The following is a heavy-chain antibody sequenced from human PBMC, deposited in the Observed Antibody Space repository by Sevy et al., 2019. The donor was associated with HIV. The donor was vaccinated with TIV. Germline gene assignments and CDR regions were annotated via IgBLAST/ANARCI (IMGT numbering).Heavy chain of an antibody. CDR1: GFTVTSNY. V-gene: IGHV3-53*01. CDR3: AREAGSSSFDY. CDR2: FYNCDST. J-gene: IGHJ4*02. Sequence: GGSLRLSCAATGFTVTSNYMSWGRQGPGKGLELVSGFYNCDSTQYADSVKGRFTISRDKSNNTLYLQMDSLRAEDTAVYYCAREAGSSSFDYWGQGTLVTVSS. D-gene: IGHD6-13*01.